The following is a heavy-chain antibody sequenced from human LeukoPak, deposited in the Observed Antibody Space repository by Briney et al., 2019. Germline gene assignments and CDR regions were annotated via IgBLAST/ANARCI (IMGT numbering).Heavy chain of an antibody. CDR1: GFTFSNAW. D-gene: IGHD4-11*01. CDR3: ARGEVDSNVDY. J-gene: IGHJ4*02. CDR2: IEQDGSEE. V-gene: IGHV3-7*03. Sequence: PGGSLRLSCTVSGFTFSNAWMNWVRQAPGKGLEWVANIEQDGSEEYYVDSVKGRFTISRDNAKNSLYLQMNSLRAEDTAVYYCARGEVDSNVDYWGQGTLVIVSS.